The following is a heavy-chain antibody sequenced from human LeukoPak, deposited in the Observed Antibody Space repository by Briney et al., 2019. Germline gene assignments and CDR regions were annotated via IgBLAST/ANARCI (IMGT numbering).Heavy chain of an antibody. Sequence: RQXPXXXLXGVSAISGSGGSTYYADSVKGRFTISRDNSKNTLYLQMNSLRAEDTAVYYCAKDLLVEMATTTVDYWGQGTLVTVSS. CDR3: AKDLLVEMATTTVDY. V-gene: IGHV3-23*01. J-gene: IGHJ4*02. D-gene: IGHD5-24*01. CDR2: ISGSGGST.